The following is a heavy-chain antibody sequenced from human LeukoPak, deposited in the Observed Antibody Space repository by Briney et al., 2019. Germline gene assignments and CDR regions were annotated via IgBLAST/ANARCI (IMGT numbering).Heavy chain of an antibody. Sequence: PGGSLRLSCAASGFTFSDYYMSWIRQAPGKGLEWVAVISYDGSNKYYADSVEGRFTISRDNSKNTLYLQMNSLRAEDTAVYYCARGQPWFGELCYFDYWGQGTLVTVSS. D-gene: IGHD3-10*01. CDR1: GFTFSDYY. CDR3: ARGQPWFGELCYFDY. J-gene: IGHJ4*02. V-gene: IGHV3-30-3*01. CDR2: ISYDGSNK.